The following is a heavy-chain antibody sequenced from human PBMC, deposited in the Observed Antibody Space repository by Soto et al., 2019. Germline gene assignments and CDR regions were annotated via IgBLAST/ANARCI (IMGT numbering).Heavy chain of an antibody. Sequence: GGSLRLSCAASGFTFSSYGMHWVRQAPGKGLEWVAVIWYDGSNKYYADSVKGRFTISRDNSKNTLYLQMNSLRAEDTAVYYCARDPDSGYFDYWGQGTLVTVSS. CDR2: IWYDGSNK. D-gene: IGHD1-26*01. J-gene: IGHJ4*02. CDR3: ARDPDSGYFDY. CDR1: GFTFSSYG. V-gene: IGHV3-33*01.